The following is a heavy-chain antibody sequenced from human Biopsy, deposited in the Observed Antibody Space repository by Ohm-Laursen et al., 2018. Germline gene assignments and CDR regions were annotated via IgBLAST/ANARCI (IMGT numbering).Heavy chain of an antibody. Sequence: SDTLSLTCVVSGDSITSYFWNWIRQAPGKGLEWIGNIYYRGNTNYTPSLKSRATISLDSPKNQFSLNLNSVTATDTAVYYCARRLPLRGFAFDVWGQGTVVTVS. V-gene: IGHV4-59*08. J-gene: IGHJ3*01. CDR1: GDSITSYF. CDR2: IYYRGNT. D-gene: IGHD3-10*01. CDR3: ARRLPLRGFAFDV.